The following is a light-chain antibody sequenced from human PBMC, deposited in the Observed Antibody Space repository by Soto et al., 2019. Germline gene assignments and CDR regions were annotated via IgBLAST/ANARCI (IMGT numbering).Light chain of an antibody. CDR3: QQSYSTPRT. V-gene: IGKV1-39*01. Sequence: VQMTQSPISLSASVGDRITITCLASQSIGSDLNWYQQKPGKAPKVLIHGVSSLQSGVPSRVSGSGSGTDFTLTISGRQPEDFATYYCQQSYSTPRTFGQVTKLEIK. J-gene: IGKJ2*01. CDR1: QSIGSD. CDR2: GVS.